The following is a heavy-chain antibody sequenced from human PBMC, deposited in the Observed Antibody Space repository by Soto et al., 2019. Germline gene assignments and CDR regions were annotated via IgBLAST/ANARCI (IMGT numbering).Heavy chain of an antibody. V-gene: IGHV4-34*01. Sequence: LSLTCAVYGGSFSGYYWSWIRQPPGKGLGWIGEINHSGSTNYNPSLKSRVTISVDTSKNQFSLKLSSVTAADTAVYYCARGPLAAAGPYYYYYGMDVWGQGTTVTVSS. D-gene: IGHD6-13*01. CDR1: GGSFSGYY. J-gene: IGHJ6*02. CDR3: ARGPLAAAGPYYYYYGMDV. CDR2: INHSGST.